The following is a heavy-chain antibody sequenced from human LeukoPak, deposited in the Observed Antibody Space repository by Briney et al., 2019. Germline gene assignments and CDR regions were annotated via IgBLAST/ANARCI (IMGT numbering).Heavy chain of an antibody. D-gene: IGHD3-10*01. CDR1: GFTFSSFD. CDR3: ARDIHGSGSFYGAY. J-gene: IGHJ4*02. V-gene: IGHV3-53*01. CDR2: IYSGGST. Sequence: GGSLRLSCAASGFTFSSFDFNWVRQAPGKGLEWVSVIYSGGSTYYADSVKGRFTISRDNSKNTLYLQMNSLRAEDTAVYYCARDIHGSGSFYGAYWGQGTLVTVSS.